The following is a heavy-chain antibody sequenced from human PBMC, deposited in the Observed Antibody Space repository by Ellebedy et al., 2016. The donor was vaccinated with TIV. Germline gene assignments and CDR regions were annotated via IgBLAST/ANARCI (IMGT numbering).Heavy chain of an antibody. CDR3: ARASYYYESSGYMDAFDM. CDR2: MNPNSDNT. J-gene: IGHJ3*02. Sequence: VSVKVSCKPSGYTFTSYDINWVRQAPGQGLEWMGWMNPNSDNTGYAQKFQGRVTMTRNTSASTAYMELSSLRSEDTAVYYCARASYYYESSGYMDAFDMWGQGTMVTVSP. D-gene: IGHD3-22*01. CDR1: GYTFTSYD. V-gene: IGHV1-8*01.